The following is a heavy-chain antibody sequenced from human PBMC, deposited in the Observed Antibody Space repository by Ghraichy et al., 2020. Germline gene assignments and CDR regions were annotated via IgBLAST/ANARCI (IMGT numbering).Heavy chain of an antibody. V-gene: IGHV3-21*01. Sequence: GESLNISCVASGLMVRPNSMNWVRQAPGKGLEWVASISSSTRYIYYADSVKGRFTISRDNAQNSLYLQMNSLRAEDTAVYYCSRGGGAGTPVLYHMDVWGLGTTVTVSS. CDR2: ISSSTRYI. CDR3: SRGGGAGTPVLYHMDV. J-gene: IGHJ6*02. CDR1: GLMVRPNS. D-gene: IGHD6-19*01.